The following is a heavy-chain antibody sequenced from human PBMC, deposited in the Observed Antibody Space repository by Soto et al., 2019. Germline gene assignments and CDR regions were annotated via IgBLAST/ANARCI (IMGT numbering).Heavy chain of an antibody. Sequence: EVQLVESGGGLVQPGGSLRLSCAASGFTFSSYDMHWVRQATGKGLEWVSAIGTAGDTYYPGSLKGRFTISRENAKNSLYLQMNSLRAGDTAVYYCARSIDYDFFDYWGQGTLVTVSS. D-gene: IGHD4-17*01. CDR2: IGTAGDT. CDR1: GFTFSSYD. J-gene: IGHJ4*02. V-gene: IGHV3-13*01. CDR3: ARSIDYDFFDY.